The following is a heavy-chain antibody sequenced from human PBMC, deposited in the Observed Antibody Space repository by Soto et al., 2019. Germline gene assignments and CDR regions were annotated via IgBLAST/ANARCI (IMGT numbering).Heavy chain of an antibody. CDR1: GFIFDDYT. V-gene: IGHV3-43*01. Sequence: PSETLSLTCAASGFIFDDYTMHWVRQVPGKGLEWVSLISWDGGSTYYADSVKGRFTISRDNSKNSLYLQMNSLRTEDTALYYCAKVARSLQWLSTYFDYWGQGTLVTVSS. CDR3: AKVARSLQWLSTYFDY. CDR2: ISWDGGST. J-gene: IGHJ4*02. D-gene: IGHD6-19*01.